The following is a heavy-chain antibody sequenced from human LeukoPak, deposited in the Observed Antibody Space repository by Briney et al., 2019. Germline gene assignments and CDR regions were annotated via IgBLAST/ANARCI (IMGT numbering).Heavy chain of an antibody. CDR2: IGTAGDT. V-gene: IGHV3-13*01. CDR1: GFTFSNYD. D-gene: IGHD2-15*01. J-gene: IGHJ3*02. Sequence: GGSLRLSCAASGFTFSNYDMHWVRQGAGKGLEWVSAIGTAGDTYYPGSVKGRFTISRENAKNSLYLQMNSLRAGDTAVYYCARVGLRDDAFDIWGQGTMVTVSS. CDR3: ARVGLRDDAFDI.